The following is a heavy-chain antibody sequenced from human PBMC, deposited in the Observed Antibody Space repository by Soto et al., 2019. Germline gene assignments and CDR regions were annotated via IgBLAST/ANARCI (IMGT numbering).Heavy chain of an antibody. D-gene: IGHD6-19*01. Sequence: GGSLRLSCAASGFTFSSYSMNWVRQAPGKGLEWVSYISSSSSTIYYADSVKGRFTISRDNAKNSLYLQMNSLRAEDTAVYYCASIAVAPKLDYWGQGTLVTVSS. V-gene: IGHV3-48*01. J-gene: IGHJ4*02. CDR2: ISSSSSTI. CDR3: ASIAVAPKLDY. CDR1: GFTFSSYS.